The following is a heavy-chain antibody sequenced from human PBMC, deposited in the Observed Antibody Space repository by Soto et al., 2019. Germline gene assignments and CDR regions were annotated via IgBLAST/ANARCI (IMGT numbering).Heavy chain of an antibody. Sequence: SETLSLTCTVSGGSISSYYWSWIRQPPGKGLEWIGRIYTSGSTNYNPSLKSRVTMSVDTSKNQFSLKLSSVTAADTAVYYCARVRSSSWSDWFDPWGQGTLVTVS. CDR2: IYTSGST. D-gene: IGHD6-13*01. V-gene: IGHV4-4*07. CDR1: GGSISSYY. CDR3: ARVRSSSWSDWFDP. J-gene: IGHJ5*02.